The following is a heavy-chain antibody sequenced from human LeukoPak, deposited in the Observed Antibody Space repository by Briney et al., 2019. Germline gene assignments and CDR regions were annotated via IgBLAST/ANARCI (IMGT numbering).Heavy chain of an antibody. D-gene: IGHD4-23*01. CDR2: IIPIFGTA. J-gene: IGHJ3*02. Sequence: SVKVSCKASGYTFTGYYMHWVRQAPGQGLEWMGGIIPIFGTANYAQKFQGRVTITADESTSTAYMELSSLRSEDTAVYYCASGLRWSDAFDIWGQGTMVTVSS. V-gene: IGHV1-69*13. CDR3: ASGLRWSDAFDI. CDR1: GYTFTGYY.